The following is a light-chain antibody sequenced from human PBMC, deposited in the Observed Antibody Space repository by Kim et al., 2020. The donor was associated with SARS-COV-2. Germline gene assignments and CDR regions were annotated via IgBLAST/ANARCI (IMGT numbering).Light chain of an antibody. CDR2: GPS. CDR1: EIVNVAF. Sequence: SPGETVSLSCRASEIVNVAFLAWYQQKPGQAPRLLIYGPSKRATGIPDRFSGSGSGTDFTLTIVRLQPEDFAVYYCQKYGRSPITFGQGTRLEIK. J-gene: IGKJ5*01. CDR3: QKYGRSPIT. V-gene: IGKV3-20*01.